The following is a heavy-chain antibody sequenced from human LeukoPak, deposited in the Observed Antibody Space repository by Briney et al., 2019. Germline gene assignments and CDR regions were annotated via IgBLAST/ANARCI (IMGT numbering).Heavy chain of an antibody. CDR2: ISSSGSTI. CDR3: ARGHSSSPNWFDP. V-gene: IGHV3-48*04. CDR1: GFTFSIYG. J-gene: IGHJ5*02. D-gene: IGHD6-13*01. Sequence: GGSLRLSCAASGFTFSIYGMNWVRQAPGKGLEWVSYISSSGSTIYYADSVKGRFTISRDNAKNSLYLQMNSLRAEDTAVYYCARGHSSSPNWFDPWGQGTLVTVSS.